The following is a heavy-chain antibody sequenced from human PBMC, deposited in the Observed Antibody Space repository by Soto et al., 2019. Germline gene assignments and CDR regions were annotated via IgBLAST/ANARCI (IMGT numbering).Heavy chain of an antibody. D-gene: IGHD1-26*01. CDR1: GFTFSDYY. J-gene: IGHJ6*02. V-gene: IGHV3-11*06. Sequence: EGSLRLSCAASGFTFSDYYMSWIRQAPGKGLEWVSYISSSSSYTNYADSVKGRFTSSRDNAKNSLYLQMNSLRAEDTAVYYCAREPSGSGSKVGMGVWGQGTTVTVSS. CDR2: ISSSSSYT. CDR3: AREPSGSGSKVGMGV.